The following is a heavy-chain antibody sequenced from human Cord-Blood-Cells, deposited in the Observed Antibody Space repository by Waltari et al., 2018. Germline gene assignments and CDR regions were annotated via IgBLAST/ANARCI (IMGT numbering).Heavy chain of an antibody. D-gene: IGHD1-1*01. Sequence: QVQLVQSGAEVKKPGASVKVSCTAAGYNFTHYDSNWVRQATGQGLEWMGWMNPNSGNTGYAQKFQGRVTITRNTSISTAYMELSSLRSEDTAVYYCARGRNWNYFDYWGQGTLVTVSS. CDR3: ARGRNWNYFDY. J-gene: IGHJ4*02. CDR2: MNPNSGNT. V-gene: IGHV1-8*03. CDR1: GYNFTHYD.